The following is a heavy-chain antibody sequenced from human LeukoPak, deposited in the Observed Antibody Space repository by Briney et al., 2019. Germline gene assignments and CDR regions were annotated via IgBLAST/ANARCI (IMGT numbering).Heavy chain of an antibody. CDR2: IKQDGSEK. Sequence: GGSLRLSCAASGFTFSSYWMSWVRQAPGKGLEWVANIKQDGSEKYAKNSLYLQMNSLRAEDTAVYYCASTRAGRLDYWGQGTLVTVSS. CDR1: GFTFSSYW. CDR3: ASTRAGRLDY. J-gene: IGHJ4*02. V-gene: IGHV3-7*01. D-gene: IGHD1-26*01.